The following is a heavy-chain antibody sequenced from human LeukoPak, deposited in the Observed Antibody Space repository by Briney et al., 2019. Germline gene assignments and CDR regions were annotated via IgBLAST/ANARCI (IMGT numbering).Heavy chain of an antibody. D-gene: IGHD5-24*01. CDR3: ARDVEMSTVGSYFYAMDV. V-gene: IGHV4-59*01. CDR1: GGSISSYY. Sequence: PSETLSLTCTVSGGSISSYYWSWIRQFPGKGLEWIGYIYDSGRTDYNPSLKSRATISFYTSKNQFSLRLSSVTAADTAVYFCARDVEMSTVGSYFYAMDVWGQGTTVTVSS. CDR2: IYDSGRT. J-gene: IGHJ6*02.